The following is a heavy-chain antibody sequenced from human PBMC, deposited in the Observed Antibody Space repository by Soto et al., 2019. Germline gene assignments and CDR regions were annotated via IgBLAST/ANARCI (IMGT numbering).Heavy chain of an antibody. Sequence: ASVKVSCKASGYTFTNYGISWVRQAPGQGLEWMGWISAYNGNTNYAQKFQDWVTMTRDTSISTAYMELSRLKLDDTAVYYCAREASIPRGPNPLAYWGQGTLVTVSS. D-gene: IGHD2-21*01. CDR3: AREASIPRGPNPLAY. J-gene: IGHJ4*02. V-gene: IGHV1-18*01. CDR2: ISAYNGNT. CDR1: GYTFTNYG.